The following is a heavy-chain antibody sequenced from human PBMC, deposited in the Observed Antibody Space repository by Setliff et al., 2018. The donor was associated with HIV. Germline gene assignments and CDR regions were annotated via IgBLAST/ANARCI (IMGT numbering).Heavy chain of an antibody. D-gene: IGHD3-10*01. CDR1: GGSISSNSYY. CDR2: LFYNGNT. V-gene: IGHV4-39*01. CDR3: ASLDGSESPYIYYYYMDV. Sequence: SETLSLTCTVSGGSISSNSYYWGWVRQPPGKGLELIGDLFYNGNTYYNPSLKSRAAISVDTSKNQISLKLSSVTAADTAVYYCASLDGSESPYIYYYYMDVWGEGTAVTVSS. J-gene: IGHJ6*03.